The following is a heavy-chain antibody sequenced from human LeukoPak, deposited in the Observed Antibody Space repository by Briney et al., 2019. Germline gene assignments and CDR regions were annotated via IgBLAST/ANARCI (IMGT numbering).Heavy chain of an antibody. CDR2: IIPIFGTA. D-gene: IGHD1-1*01. CDR3: ARDGIEGYYYYYYMDV. CDR1: GGTFISYA. Sequence: SVKVSCKASGGTFISYAISWVRQAPGQGLEWMGGIIPIFGTANYAQKFQGRVTITTDKSTSTAYMELSSLRSEDTAVYYCARDGIEGYYYYYYMDVWGKGTTVTVSS. V-gene: IGHV1-69*05. J-gene: IGHJ6*03.